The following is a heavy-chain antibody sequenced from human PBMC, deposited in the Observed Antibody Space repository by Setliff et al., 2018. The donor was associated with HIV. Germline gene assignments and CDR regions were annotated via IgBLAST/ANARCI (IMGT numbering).Heavy chain of an antibody. V-gene: IGHV5-51*01. CDR2: IYPGDSDT. Sequence: PGESLKIPCKGSGYSFTSYWIGWVRQMPGKGLEWMGIIYPGDSDTRYSPSFQGQVTISADKSISTAYMQWSSLKASDTAMYYCARGPHYYDSSGYFNYWGQGTLVTVSS. CDR3: ARGPHYYDSSGYFNY. CDR1: GYSFTSYW. J-gene: IGHJ4*02. D-gene: IGHD3-22*01.